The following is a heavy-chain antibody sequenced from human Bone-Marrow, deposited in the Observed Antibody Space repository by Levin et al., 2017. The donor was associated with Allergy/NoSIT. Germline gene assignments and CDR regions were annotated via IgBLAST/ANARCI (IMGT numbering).Heavy chain of an antibody. V-gene: IGHV4-31*03. J-gene: IGHJ6*02. Sequence: PSETLSLTCTVSGGSIGSGGYYWSWIRQHPGTGLEWIGYIYYSGITYYSPSLKSRLGMSVDTSKNHFSLKLTSVTAADTAVYYCTRGKLEDCRAGRCREVYDSYAMDVWGQGTTVTVSS. CDR1: GGSIGSGGYY. CDR3: TRGKLEDCRAGRCREVYDSYAMDV. CDR2: IYYSGIT. D-gene: IGHD2/OR15-2a*01.